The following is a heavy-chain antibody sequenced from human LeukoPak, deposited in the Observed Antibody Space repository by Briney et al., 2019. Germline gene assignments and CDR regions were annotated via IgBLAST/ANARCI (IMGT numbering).Heavy chain of an antibody. D-gene: IGHD3-16*02. CDR2: ISYDGSNE. CDR1: GFTFSSYG. CDR3: AKGPAPRLGEFSYHALVDY. V-gene: IGHV3-30*18. Sequence: GGSLRLSCVASGFTFSSYGMHWVRQAPGKGLEWVAFISYDGSNENIADSVKGRFVISRDNSKNTLYLQMNSLRAEDTAVYYCAKGPAPRLGEFSYHALVDYWGQGTLVTVSS. J-gene: IGHJ4*02.